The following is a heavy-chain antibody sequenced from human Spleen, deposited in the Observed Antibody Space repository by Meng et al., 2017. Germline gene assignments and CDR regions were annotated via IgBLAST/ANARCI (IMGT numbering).Heavy chain of an antibody. V-gene: IGHV4-39*01. CDR2: IGHSGFT. CDR3: VRSSAWVRTGFDP. CDR1: GGSISTSGYY. D-gene: IGHD6-19*01. Sequence: QPQLQESGPGLVKPSEALSLTCSVSGGSISTSGYYWGWTRQPPGKGLEWIGSIGHSGFTYYTPSLKSRVAVSLDTSKSQFSLILTSVTAADTAVYYCVRSSAWVRTGFDPWGQGTLVTVSS. J-gene: IGHJ5*02.